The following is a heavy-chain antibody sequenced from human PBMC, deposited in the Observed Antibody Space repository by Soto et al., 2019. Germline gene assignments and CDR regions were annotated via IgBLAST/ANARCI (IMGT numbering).Heavy chain of an antibody. V-gene: IGHV1-18*01. CDR2: ISAYNGNT. CDR3: ARPALGTSSLFDR. Sequence: ASVKVSCKAAGYTFTSYGISWGRQAPGQGLEWMGWISAYNGNTNYAQKLQGRVTISADKSITTAYLQWSSLKASDTAMYYCARPALGTSSLFDRWGQGTLVTVSS. J-gene: IGHJ4*02. D-gene: IGHD6-6*01. CDR1: GYTFTSYG.